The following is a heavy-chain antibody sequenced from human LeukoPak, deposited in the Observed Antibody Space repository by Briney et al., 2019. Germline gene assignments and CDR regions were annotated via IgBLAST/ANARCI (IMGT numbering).Heavy chain of an antibody. J-gene: IGHJ4*02. Sequence: GGSLRLSCAASGFTFSSYGMHWVRQAPGKGLEWVAVISYDGSNKYYADSVKGRFTISRDNSKNTLYLQMNSLRAEDTAVYYCASASSGGSGVDYWGQGTLVTVSS. CDR3: ASASSGGSGVDY. CDR1: GFTFSSYG. D-gene: IGHD2-15*01. V-gene: IGHV3-30*03. CDR2: ISYDGSNK.